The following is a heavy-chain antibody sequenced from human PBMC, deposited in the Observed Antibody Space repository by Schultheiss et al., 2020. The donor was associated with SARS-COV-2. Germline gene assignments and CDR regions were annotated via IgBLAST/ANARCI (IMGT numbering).Heavy chain of an antibody. D-gene: IGHD6-13*01. CDR2: ISYDGSNK. J-gene: IGHJ6*02. Sequence: GESLKISCAASGFTFSSYGIHWVRQAPGKGLEWVAVISYDGSNKYYADSVKGRFTISRDNAKNSLYLQMNSLRAEDTAVYYCARDKDSSSWYVPQGYYYYYGMDVWGQGTTVTVSS. CDR1: GFTFSSYG. V-gene: IGHV3-30*03. CDR3: ARDKDSSSWYVPQGYYYYYGMDV.